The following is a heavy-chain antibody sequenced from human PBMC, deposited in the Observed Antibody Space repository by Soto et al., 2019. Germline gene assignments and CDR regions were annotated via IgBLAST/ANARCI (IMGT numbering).Heavy chain of an antibody. V-gene: IGHV3-33*01. CDR3: ARDETTVTSFAGYYYGMDV. Sequence: GGALRVSCAASGFTFISYGMHWVRQAPGKGLEWVAVIWYDGSNKYYADSVKGRFTISRDNSKNTLYLQMNSLRAEDTAVYYCARDETTVTSFAGYYYGMDVWGQGTTVTVSS. CDR2: IWYDGSNK. CDR1: GFTFISYG. D-gene: IGHD4-17*01. J-gene: IGHJ6*02.